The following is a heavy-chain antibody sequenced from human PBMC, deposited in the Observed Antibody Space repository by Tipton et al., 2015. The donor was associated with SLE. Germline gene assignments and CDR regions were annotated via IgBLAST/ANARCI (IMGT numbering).Heavy chain of an antibody. D-gene: IGHD6-19*01. Sequence: TLSLTCTVSGGSISSGSYYWSWIRQPAGKGLEWIGRINTSGSTNYNPSLKSRVTISVDTSKNQFSLKLSSVTAADTAVYYCARGRIAVAGNHFDYWGQGTLVTVSS. CDR1: GGSISSGSYY. CDR3: ARGRIAVAGNHFDY. V-gene: IGHV4-61*02. CDR2: INTSGST. J-gene: IGHJ4*02.